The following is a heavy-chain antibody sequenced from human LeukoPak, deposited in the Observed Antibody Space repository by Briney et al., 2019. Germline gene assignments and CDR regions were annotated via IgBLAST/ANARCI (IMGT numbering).Heavy chain of an antibody. V-gene: IGHV4-59*08. D-gene: IGHD2-15*01. CDR1: GGSISSYY. J-gene: IGHJ3*02. Sequence: SETLSLTCTVSGGSISSYYWSWIRQPPGKGLEWIGYIYYSGSTNYNPSLKSRVTISVDTSKNQFSLKLSSVTAADTAVYYCARVCSGGSCYRAFDIWGQGTMVTVSS. CDR3: ARVCSGGSCYRAFDI. CDR2: IYYSGST.